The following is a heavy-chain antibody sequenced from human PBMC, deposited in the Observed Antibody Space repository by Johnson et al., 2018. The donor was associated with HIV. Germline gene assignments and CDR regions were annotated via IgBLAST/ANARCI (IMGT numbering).Heavy chain of an antibody. Sequence: EVQLVESGGGLVQPGGSLRLSCAASGFTFSSYAMSWVRQAPGKGLEWVSVIYSGGSTYYADSVKGRFTISRDNSKNTLYLQMNSLRAEDTAVFYCARASLARGGKIRAFDIWGQGTMVTVSS. D-gene: IGHD4-23*01. V-gene: IGHV3-66*01. CDR2: IYSGGST. CDR1: GFTFSSYA. J-gene: IGHJ3*02. CDR3: ARASLARGGKIRAFDI.